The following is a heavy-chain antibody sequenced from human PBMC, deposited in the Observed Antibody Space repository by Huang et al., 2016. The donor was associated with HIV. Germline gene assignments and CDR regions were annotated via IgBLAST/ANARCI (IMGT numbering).Heavy chain of an antibody. Sequence: QVQLLQSGAEVKKPGSSVKVSCKASGGPFRSYSIAWVRQAPGQGLEWMASLMPVFDSPNYAQKLQGIVRVTADESTSTVYMELRDLRPDDTAVYFCARGSLEYSVSSSLDYWGQGTHVTVSS. D-gene: IGHD4-4*01. J-gene: IGHJ4*02. CDR2: LMPVFDSP. CDR3: ARGSLEYSVSSSLDY. CDR1: GGPFRSYS. V-gene: IGHV1-69*13.